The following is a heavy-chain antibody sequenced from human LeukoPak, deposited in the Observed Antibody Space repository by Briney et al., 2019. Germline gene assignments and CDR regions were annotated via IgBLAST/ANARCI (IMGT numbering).Heavy chain of an antibody. D-gene: IGHD3-9*01. V-gene: IGHV1-69*13. J-gene: IGHJ6*03. CDR1: GGTFSSYA. CDR2: IIPIFGTA. Sequence: SVKVSCKASGGTFSSYAISWVRQAPGQGLEWMGGIIPIFGTANYAQKFQGRVTITADESTSTAYMELSSLRSEDTAVYYCARSTPPQKYYDILTGYNHYYYYMDVWGKGTTVTISS. CDR3: ARSTPPQKYYDILTGYNHYYYYMDV.